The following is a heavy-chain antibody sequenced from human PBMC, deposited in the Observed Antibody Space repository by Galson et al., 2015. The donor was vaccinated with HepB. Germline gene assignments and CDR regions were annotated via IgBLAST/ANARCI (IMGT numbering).Heavy chain of an antibody. D-gene: IGHD2-21*02. CDR2: ISAYNGNT. V-gene: IGHV1-18*01. CDR1: GYTFSSYG. Sequence: SVKVSCKASGYTFSSYGISWVRQAPGQGLEWMGWISAYNGNTNYAQKLQGRVTMTTDTSTSTTYMELRSLRSDDTALYYCARDSALGVVVTAMYYFDYWGQGTLFTVSS. J-gene: IGHJ4*02. CDR3: ARDSALGVVVTAMYYFDY.